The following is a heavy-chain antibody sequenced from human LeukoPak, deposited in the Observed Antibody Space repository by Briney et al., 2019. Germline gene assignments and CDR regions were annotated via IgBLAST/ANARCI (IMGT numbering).Heavy chain of an antibody. CDR3: ARGRSWYNYYYYYMDV. Sequence: GGSLRLSCAASGFTVSSNYMSWVRQAPGKGLECVSVIYSGGSTYYADSVKGRFTISRDNSKNTLYLQMNSLRAEDTAVYYCARGRSWYNYYYYYMDVWGKGTTVTVSS. CDR2: IYSGGST. V-gene: IGHV3-53*01. D-gene: IGHD6-13*01. J-gene: IGHJ6*03. CDR1: GFTVSSNY.